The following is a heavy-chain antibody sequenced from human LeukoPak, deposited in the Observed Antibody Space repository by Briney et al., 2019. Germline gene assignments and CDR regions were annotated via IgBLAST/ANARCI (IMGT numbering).Heavy chain of an antibody. J-gene: IGHJ1*01. CDR1: GGSISSYY. CDR3: ARDAGDDGDYWAYDF. CDR2: IYTSGGT. D-gene: IGHD4-17*01. Sequence: PSETLSLTCTVSGGSISSYYWSWIRQPPGKGLEWIGRIYTSGGTNYNPSPKSRVTMSVDTSKNQFSLELSPVAAADTGVYYCARDAGDDGDYWAYDFGGQGPLVPVSS. V-gene: IGHV4-4*07.